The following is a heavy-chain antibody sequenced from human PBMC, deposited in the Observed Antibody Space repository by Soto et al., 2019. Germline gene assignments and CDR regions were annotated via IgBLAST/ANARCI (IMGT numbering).Heavy chain of an antibody. Sequence: QVQLVQSGAEVKKPGASVKVSCKASGYTFTAYYMHWLRQAPGQGLEWMGWINPNSGGTNYAQRFQGRVTVTNDTSISTTYMELSSLGSDDTAVYYCARGDFDRSGNCNAGWFAPWGQGTLVTVSS. D-gene: IGHD3-22*01. J-gene: IGHJ5*02. CDR3: ARGDFDRSGNCNAGWFAP. CDR2: INPNSGGT. CDR1: GYTFTAYY. V-gene: IGHV1-2*02.